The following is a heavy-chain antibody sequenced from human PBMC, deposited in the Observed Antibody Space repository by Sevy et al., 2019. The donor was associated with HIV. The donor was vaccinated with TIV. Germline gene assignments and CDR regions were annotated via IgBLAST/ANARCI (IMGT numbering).Heavy chain of an antibody. CDR3: AGALYDSSGSFDALDI. D-gene: IGHD3-22*01. V-gene: IGHV3-23*01. CDR2: IFRNFRGVDVT. CDR1: GFTFTSYA. Sequence: GGSLRLSCTTSGFTFTSYAMNWVRQAPGKGLEWDSTIFRNFRGVDVTYDADTVKGRFTISRDSSRNTLYLQMNSLRAEDTAVYYCAGALYDSSGSFDALDIWGQGTMVTVSS. J-gene: IGHJ3*02.